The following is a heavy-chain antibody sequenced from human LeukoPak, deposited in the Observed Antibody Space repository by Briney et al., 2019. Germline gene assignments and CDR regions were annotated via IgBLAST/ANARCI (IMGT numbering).Heavy chain of an antibody. D-gene: IGHD2-2*01. J-gene: IGHJ4*02. CDR3: ARGDQLPSDFDY. V-gene: IGHV3-30-3*01. Sequence: GGSLRLSCAASGFTFSSYAMHWVRQAPGKGLEWVAVISYDGSNKYYADSVKGRFTISRDNSKNTLYLQMNSLRAEDTAVYYCARGDQLPSDFDYWGQGTLVTVSS. CDR1: GFTFSSYA. CDR2: ISYDGSNK.